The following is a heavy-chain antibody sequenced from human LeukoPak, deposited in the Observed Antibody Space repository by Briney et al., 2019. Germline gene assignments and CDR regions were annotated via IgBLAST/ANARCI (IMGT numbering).Heavy chain of an antibody. CDR1: GFTFSTYG. CDR2: IWNDGTYK. D-gene: IGHD1-1*01. J-gene: IGHJ4*02. Sequence: GGSLRLSCAASGFTFSTYGMHWVRQAPGKGLEWVAVIWNDGTYKHYADSVKGRFTISRDYSKNTVSLQMDSLRAEDTAVYYCARDLWQGGVQGYDYWGQGTLVTVSS. V-gene: IGHV3-33*01. CDR3: ARDLWQGGVQGYDY.